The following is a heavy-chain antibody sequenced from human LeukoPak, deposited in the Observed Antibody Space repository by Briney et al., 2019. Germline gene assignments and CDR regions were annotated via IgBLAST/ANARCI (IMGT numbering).Heavy chain of an antibody. CDR2: IYYTGTT. J-gene: IGHJ3*02. CDR3: ARHVGVRYSNSHGFGI. D-gene: IGHD4-11*01. V-gene: IGHV4-59*08. Sequence: SETLSLTCTVSGGSMSGYYWSWVRRPPGKGLEWIGYIYYTGTTNYNPSLKSRVTISVDTSKNQFSLKLSSVIAADTAVYYCARHVGVRYSNSHGFGIWGQGTMGTVSS. CDR1: GGSMSGYY.